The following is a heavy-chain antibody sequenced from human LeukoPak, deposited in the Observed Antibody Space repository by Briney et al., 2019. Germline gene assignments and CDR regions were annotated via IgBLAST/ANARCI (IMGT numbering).Heavy chain of an antibody. V-gene: IGHV3-48*02. CDR3: ARRGYTSAWDF. D-gene: IGHD3-16*02. CDR2: VSAGSTTTI. CDR1: GFTFSSYW. Sequence: PGGSLRLSCAASGFTFSSYWMHWVRQAPGKGLEWLSYVSAGSTTTIYYADSVKGRFTISRDNAKNSLYLQMHSLRDEDTAVYYCARRGYTSAWDFWGQGTLVTVSS. J-gene: IGHJ4*02.